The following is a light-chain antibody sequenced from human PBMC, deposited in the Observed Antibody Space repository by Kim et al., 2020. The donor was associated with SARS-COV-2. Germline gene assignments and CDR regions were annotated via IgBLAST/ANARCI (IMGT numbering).Light chain of an antibody. CDR1: NIGSKS. J-gene: IGLJ3*02. Sequence: SYELTQPPSVSVVPGKTATITCGGNNIGSKSVHWYQQKPGQAPVLVIYCDSDRPSGIPERFSGSNSGNTATLTISRVEAGDEADYYCQVWDSSSDHWVFG. V-gene: IGLV3-21*04. CDR2: CDS. CDR3: QVWDSSSDHWV.